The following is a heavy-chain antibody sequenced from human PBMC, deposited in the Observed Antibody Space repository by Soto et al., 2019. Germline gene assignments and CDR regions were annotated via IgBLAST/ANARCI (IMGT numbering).Heavy chain of an antibody. CDR3: AREEYYYDSSGYQGWFDP. Sequence: ASVKVSCKASGYTFTSYGISWVRQAPGQGLEWMGWISAYNGNTNYAQKLQGRVTMTTDTSTSTAYMELRSLRSDDTAVYYCAREEYYYDSSGYQGWFDPWGQGNLVTVSS. V-gene: IGHV1-18*01. CDR2: ISAYNGNT. CDR1: GYTFTSYG. J-gene: IGHJ5*02. D-gene: IGHD3-22*01.